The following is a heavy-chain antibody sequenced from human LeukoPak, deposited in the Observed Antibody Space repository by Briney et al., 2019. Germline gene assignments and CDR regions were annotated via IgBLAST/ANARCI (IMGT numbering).Heavy chain of an antibody. CDR2: IKQDGSEK. V-gene: IGHV3-7*04. CDR3: ARGPNWNDDYYFDY. D-gene: IGHD1-1*01. CDR1: GFTFSSYG. Sequence: GRSLRLSCAASGFTFSSYGMHWVRQAPGKGLEWEANIKQDGSEKYYVDSVKGRFTISRDNAKNSLYLQMNSLRAEDMAVYYCARGPNWNDDYYFDYWGQGTLVTVSS. J-gene: IGHJ4*02.